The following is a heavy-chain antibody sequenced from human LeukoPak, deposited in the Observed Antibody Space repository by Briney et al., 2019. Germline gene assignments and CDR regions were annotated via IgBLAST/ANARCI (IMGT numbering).Heavy chain of an antibody. J-gene: IGHJ3*01. Sequence: SGTLSLTCAVYGGSFSGYCLSWIRQPPGKGLEWIGEINHSGSPNYNPSLKSRVTISIDTSKNQFSLKLSPVTAADTAVYYCARDLSDYYGSGSYRPIDAFDLWRQGTMVTVSS. CDR3: ARDLSDYYGSGSYRPIDAFDL. D-gene: IGHD3-10*01. V-gene: IGHV4-34*01. CDR1: GGSFSGYC. CDR2: INHSGSP.